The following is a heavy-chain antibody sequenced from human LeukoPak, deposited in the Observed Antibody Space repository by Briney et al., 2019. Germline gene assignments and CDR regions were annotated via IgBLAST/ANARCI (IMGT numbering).Heavy chain of an antibody. V-gene: IGHV3-30*02. CDR1: GFTFSSYG. J-gene: IGHJ4*02. CDR3: AKDRVDTAMTRYFDY. D-gene: IGHD5-18*01. Sequence: GGSLRLSCAASGFTFSSYGMHWVRQAPGKGLEWVAFIRYDGSNKYYADSVKGRFTISRDNSKNTLYLQMNSLRAEDTAVYYCAKDRVDTAMTRYFDYWGQRTLVTVSS. CDR2: IRYDGSNK.